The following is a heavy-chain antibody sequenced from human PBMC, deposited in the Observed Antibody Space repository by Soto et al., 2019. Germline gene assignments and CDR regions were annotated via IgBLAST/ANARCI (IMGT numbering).Heavy chain of an antibody. D-gene: IGHD3-3*01. CDR2: ITANSGST. CDR3: AKSPEWPSRYFDY. CDR1: GFTFSSYA. V-gene: IGHV3-23*01. Sequence: PGGSLRLSCAASGFTFSSYAMVWVRQAPGKGLEWVSTITANSGSTAYGDSVKGRFTISRDNSKSTLYLQMNSLRVEDTAAYYCAKSPEWPSRYFDYWGQGTLVTVSS. J-gene: IGHJ4*02.